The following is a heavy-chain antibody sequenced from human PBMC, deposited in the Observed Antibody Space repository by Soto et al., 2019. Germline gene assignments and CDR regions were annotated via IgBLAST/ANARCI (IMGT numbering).Heavy chain of an antibody. CDR1: GGSFSGYY. CDR2: IYYSGST. J-gene: IGHJ4*02. CDR3: ARHPPRNRGYDPFDY. Sequence: SETLSLTCAVYGGSFSGYYWSWIRQPPGKGLEEIGSIYYSGSTYYNPSLKSRVTISVDTSKNQFSLKLSSVTAADTAVYYCARHPPRNRGYDPFDYWGQGTLVTVSS. V-gene: IGHV4-34*01. D-gene: IGHD5-12*01.